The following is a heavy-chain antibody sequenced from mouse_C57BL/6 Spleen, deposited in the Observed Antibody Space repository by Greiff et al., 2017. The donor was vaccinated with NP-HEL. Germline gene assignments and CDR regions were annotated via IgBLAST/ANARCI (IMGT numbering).Heavy chain of an antibody. CDR3: AREGITTVVAYYFDY. CDR2: IYPGSGST. D-gene: IGHD1-1*01. CDR1: GYTFTSYW. J-gene: IGHJ2*01. Sequence: QVQLQPPGAELVKPGASVKMSCKASGYTFTSYWITWVKQRPGQGLEWIGAIYPGSGSTNYNEKLKSKATLTVDKSSSKAYMQLSILTSEDFAVYYWAREGITTVVAYYFDYWGQGTTLTVSS. V-gene: IGHV1-55*01.